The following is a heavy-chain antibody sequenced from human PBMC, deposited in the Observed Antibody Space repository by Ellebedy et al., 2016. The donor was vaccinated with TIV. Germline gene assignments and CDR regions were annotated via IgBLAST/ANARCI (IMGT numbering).Heavy chain of an antibody. CDR2: ISYSGST. CDR1: GGSISPYY. V-gene: IGHV4-59*01. J-gene: IGHJ4*02. D-gene: IGHD1-14*01. Sequence: MPSETLSLTCTVSGGSISPYYWSWIRQPPGKGLEWIGYISYSGSTNYNPSLKSRGTISLDTSKNQLSLKLSSATAADTAVYYCASGPNQDFFDYWGRGTLVTVSS. CDR3: ASGPNQDFFDY.